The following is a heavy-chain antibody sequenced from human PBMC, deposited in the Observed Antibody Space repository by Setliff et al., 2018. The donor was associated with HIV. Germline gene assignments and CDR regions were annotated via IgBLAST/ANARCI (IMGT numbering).Heavy chain of an antibody. CDR1: GGTFSSYA. CDR2: IIPIFGTA. V-gene: IGHV1-69*13. CDR3: ARSDYYDSSGYSWFDP. J-gene: IGHJ5*02. D-gene: IGHD3-22*01. Sequence: SVKVSCKSSGGTFSSYAISWVRQAPGQGLEWMGGIIPIFGTANYAQKFQGRVTITADESTSTAYMELSSLRSEDTAVYYCARSDYYDSSGYSWFDPWGQGTLVTVSS.